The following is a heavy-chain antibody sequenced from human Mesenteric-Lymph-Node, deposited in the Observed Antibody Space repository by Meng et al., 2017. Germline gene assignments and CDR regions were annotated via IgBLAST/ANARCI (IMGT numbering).Heavy chain of an antibody. J-gene: IGHJ2*01. CDR2: ISSSSSYI. Sequence: EVQLEESGGGVVKPGGSLRLACAASGFTFSSYSMNWVRQAPGKGLEWVSSISSSSSYIYYADSVKGRFTISRDNAKNSLYLQMNSLRAEDTALYYCARDPGGEAAIGLWGRGTLVTVSS. CDR1: GFTFSSYS. V-gene: IGHV3-21*01. CDR3: ARDPGGEAAIGL. D-gene: IGHD2-2*01.